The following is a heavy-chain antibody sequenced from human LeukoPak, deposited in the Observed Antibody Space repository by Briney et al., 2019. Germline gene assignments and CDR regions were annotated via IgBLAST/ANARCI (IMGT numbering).Heavy chain of an antibody. D-gene: IGHD3-3*01. CDR3: ARDNPRSITIFGVVTTNWFDP. CDR2: ISSSSSYI. CDR1: GFTFSSYS. J-gene: IGHJ5*02. Sequence: KPGGSLGLSCAASGFTFSSYSMNWVRQAPGKGLEWVSSISSSSSYIYYADSVKGRFTISRDNAKNSLYLQMNSLRAEDTAVYYCARDNPRSITIFGVVTTNWFDPWGQGTLVTVSS. V-gene: IGHV3-21*01.